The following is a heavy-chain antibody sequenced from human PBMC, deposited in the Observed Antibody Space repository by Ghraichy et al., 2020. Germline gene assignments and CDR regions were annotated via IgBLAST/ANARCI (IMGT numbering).Heavy chain of an antibody. Sequence: SETLSLTCAVSGGSIASGNWWSWVRQPPGKGLEWVGEIFQSGTTNYNPPLKSRVTILLDKSNNQLSLKLSFVTAADTAVYYCARHISGFDAFDIWGQGTMVTGSS. J-gene: IGHJ3*02. V-gene: IGHV4-4*02. D-gene: IGHD3-22*01. CDR1: GGSIASGNW. CDR3: ARHISGFDAFDI. CDR2: IFQSGTT.